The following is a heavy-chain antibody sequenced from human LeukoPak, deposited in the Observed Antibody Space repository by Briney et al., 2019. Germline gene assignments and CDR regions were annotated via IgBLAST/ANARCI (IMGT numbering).Heavy chain of an antibody. CDR2: ISSSGSTI. CDR1: GFTFSSYE. CDR3: ARWGYCSDGDCYIAY. D-gene: IGHD2-15*01. Sequence: GGSLRLSCAASGFTFSSYEMNWVRQAPGKGLEWVSYISSSGSTIYYADSVKGRFTISRDNGKNSLYLQMNSLRAEDTAVYYCARWGYCSDGDCYIAYWGQGTLVTVSS. J-gene: IGHJ4*02. V-gene: IGHV3-48*03.